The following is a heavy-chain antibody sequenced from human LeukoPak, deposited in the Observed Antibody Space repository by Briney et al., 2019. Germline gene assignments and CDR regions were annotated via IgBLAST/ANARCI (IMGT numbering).Heavy chain of an antibody. CDR1: GFTFSNYW. CDR3: ARDPYSSSSPFDY. CDR2: IKQDGSEK. D-gene: IGHD6-6*01. Sequence: GGSLRLSCAASGFTFSNYWMTWVRQAPGKGLEWVANIKQDGSEKYYVDSVKGRFTISRDNAKNSLYLQMNSLRAEDTAVYYCARDPYSSSSPFDYWGQGTLVTVSS. V-gene: IGHV3-7*01. J-gene: IGHJ4*02.